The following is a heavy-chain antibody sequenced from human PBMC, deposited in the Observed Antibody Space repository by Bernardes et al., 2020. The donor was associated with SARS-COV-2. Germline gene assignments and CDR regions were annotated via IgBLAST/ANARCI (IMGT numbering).Heavy chain of an antibody. D-gene: IGHD4-4*01. CDR3: ASCTVTANGMDV. CDR1: GGSFSGYY. CDR2: INHSGST. V-gene: IGHV4-34*01. J-gene: IGHJ6*02. Sequence: SEPLSLTCAVYGGSFSGYYWSWIRQPPGKGLEWIGEINHSGSTNYNPSLKSRVTISVDTSKNQFSLKLSSVTAADTAVYYCASCTVTANGMDVWGQGTTVTVSS.